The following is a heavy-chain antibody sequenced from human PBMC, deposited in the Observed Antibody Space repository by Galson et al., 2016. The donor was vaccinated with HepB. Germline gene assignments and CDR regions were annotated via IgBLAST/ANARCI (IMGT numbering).Heavy chain of an antibody. CDR1: GFTFSTYG. D-gene: IGHD1-14*01. CDR3: ARDRLASRNHLDY. Sequence: SLRLSCAASGFTFSTYGMHWVRQAPGKGLEWVAVIWHDGSNKYYADSVKGRFTISRDSSTLYLQMNSLRAEDTAVYYCARDRLASRNHLDYWGQGTLVTVSS. V-gene: IGHV3-33*01. CDR2: IWHDGSNK. J-gene: IGHJ4*02.